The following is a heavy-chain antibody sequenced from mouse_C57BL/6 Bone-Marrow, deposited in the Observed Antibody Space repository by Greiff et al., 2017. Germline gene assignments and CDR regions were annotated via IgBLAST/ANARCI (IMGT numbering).Heavy chain of an antibody. V-gene: IGHV14-4*01. CDR1: GFNIKDDY. D-gene: IGHD2-4*01. CDR2: IDPENGDT. Sequence: VQLQQSGAELVRPGASVKLSCTASGFNIKDDYMHWVKQRPEQGLEWIGWIDPENGDTEYASKFQGKATITADTSSNTAYLQLSSLTSEDTAVYYCTPYDYGGLAYWGQGTLVTVSA. CDR3: TPYDYGGLAY. J-gene: IGHJ3*01.